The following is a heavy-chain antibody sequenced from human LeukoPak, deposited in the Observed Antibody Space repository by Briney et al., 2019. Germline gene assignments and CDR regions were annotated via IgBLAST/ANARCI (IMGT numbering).Heavy chain of an antibody. CDR3: AGAATYYYGMDV. V-gene: IGHV3-48*02. D-gene: IGHD2-15*01. CDR1: GFTFSSYS. J-gene: IGHJ6*02. CDR2: ISSTSRTT. Sequence: GGSLRLSCAASGFTFSSYSMNWVRQAPGKGLEWVSYISSTSRTTYYADSVRGRFTISRDSAKNSLYLQMNSLRDGDTAVYYCAGAATYYYGMDVWGLGTTVTVSS.